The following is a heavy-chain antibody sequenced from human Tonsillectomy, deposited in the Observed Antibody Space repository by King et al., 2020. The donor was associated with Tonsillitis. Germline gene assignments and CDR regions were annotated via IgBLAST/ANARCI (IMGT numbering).Heavy chain of an antibody. Sequence: VQLVESGGGLVQPGGSLRLSCAASGFTFSSYAMSWVRQAPGKGLEWVSYISASGDRTYYADSVKGRFTISRDNSKNTLFLQMNSLRAEDTAVYYCAKGPSVTYSVIDYWGQGTLVTVSS. V-gene: IGHV3-23*04. CDR3: AKGPSVTYSVIDY. J-gene: IGHJ4*02. CDR2: ISASGDRT. CDR1: GFTFSSYA. D-gene: IGHD1-26*01.